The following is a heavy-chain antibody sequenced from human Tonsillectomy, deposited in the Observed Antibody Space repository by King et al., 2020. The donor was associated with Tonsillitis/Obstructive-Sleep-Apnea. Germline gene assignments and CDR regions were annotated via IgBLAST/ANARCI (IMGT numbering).Heavy chain of an antibody. CDR3: ARDAPNYYGSGIHYYGMDV. Sequence: VQLVQSGGGLVQPGGSLRLSCAASGFTFSTYWMSWVRQAPGKGLEWVANIKQDGSEKFYVDSVKGRFTISRDNAKNSLYLQMSSLRADDTAVYYCARDAPNYYGSGIHYYGMDVWGQGTTVTVSS. CDR1: GFTFSTYW. D-gene: IGHD3-10*01. J-gene: IGHJ6*02. V-gene: IGHV3-7*03. CDR2: IKQDGSEK.